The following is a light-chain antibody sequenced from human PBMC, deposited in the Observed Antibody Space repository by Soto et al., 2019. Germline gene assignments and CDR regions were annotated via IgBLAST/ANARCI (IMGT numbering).Light chain of an antibody. J-gene: IGKJ4*01. CDR3: QQYNTYPLT. V-gene: IGKV1-5*03. CDR1: QRISTW. CDR2: KAS. Sequence: DIPMTQSPSTPSASVGDRVTITCRASQRISTWLAWYQQKPGKAPKLLIYKASSLESGVPSRFSGSGSGTELTLTISSLQHDDFATYYCQQYNTYPLTFGGGTPVEIK.